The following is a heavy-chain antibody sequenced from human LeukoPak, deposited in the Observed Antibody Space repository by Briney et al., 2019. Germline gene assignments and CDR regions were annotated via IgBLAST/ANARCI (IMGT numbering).Heavy chain of an antibody. V-gene: IGHV3-13*01. CDR3: ARGDYYGSGSYLPTFDY. CDR2: IGTAGDT. D-gene: IGHD3-10*01. CDR1: GFTFSSYA. J-gene: IGHJ4*02. Sequence: GGSLRLSCAASGFTFSSYAMSWVRQAPGKGLEWVSAIGTAGDTYYPGSVKGRFTISRENAKNSLYLQMNSLRAGDTAVYYCARGDYYGSGSYLPTFDYWGQGTLVTVSS.